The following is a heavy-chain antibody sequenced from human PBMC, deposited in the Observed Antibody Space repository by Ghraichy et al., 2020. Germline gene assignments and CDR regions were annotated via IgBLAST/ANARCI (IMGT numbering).Heavy chain of an antibody. V-gene: IGHV3-23*01. CDR3: ARGGIGEAGLHY. Sequence: GGSLRLSCVGSGFTLTNYAMTWVRQAPGKGLEWVSSISHYDGSTYYADSVKGRFTISRDISTTTLYLQVNSLRAEDTAVYYCARGGIGEAGLHYWGQGTLVTVSS. J-gene: IGHJ4*02. CDR1: GFTLTNYA. D-gene: IGHD6-19*01. CDR2: ISHYDGST.